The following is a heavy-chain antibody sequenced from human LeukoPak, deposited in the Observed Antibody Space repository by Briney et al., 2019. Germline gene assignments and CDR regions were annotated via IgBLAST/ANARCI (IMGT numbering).Heavy chain of an antibody. CDR1: GFTFSRYW. Sequence: GGSPRLSCAASGFTFSRYWMHWVRQAPGKGLMWVSRISPDGSTTLYADSVKGRFTISRDNAKNTLYLQMNSLGAEDTAVYYCTTVLSSSRYNLCDYWGQGTLVTVSS. CDR2: ISPDGSTT. V-gene: IGHV3-74*03. CDR3: TTVLSSSRYNLCDY. J-gene: IGHJ4*02. D-gene: IGHD6-13*01.